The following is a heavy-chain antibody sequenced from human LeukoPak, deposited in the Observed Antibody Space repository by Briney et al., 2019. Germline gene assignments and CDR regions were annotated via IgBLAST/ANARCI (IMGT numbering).Heavy chain of an antibody. Sequence: GGSLRLSCAACGFTFSRYWMHWVRQAPGKGLVWVSRMNPDGSRIDYADSVKGRFTISRDNAKNTLYLQMNSLGVEDTAVYSCSSDFTGSDDFWGQGTLVTVSS. CDR3: SSDFTGSDDF. V-gene: IGHV3-74*01. D-gene: IGHD2-15*01. CDR2: MNPDGSRI. CDR1: GFTFSRYW. J-gene: IGHJ4*02.